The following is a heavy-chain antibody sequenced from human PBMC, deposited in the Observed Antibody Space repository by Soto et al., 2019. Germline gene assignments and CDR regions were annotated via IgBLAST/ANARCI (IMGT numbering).Heavy chain of an antibody. D-gene: IGHD1-26*01. CDR1: GITFKNYA. J-gene: IGHJ3*02. CDR3: AKTNTGSYHDAVDM. V-gene: IGHV3-23*01. Sequence: PGGSLRLSCAASGITFKNYAMSWVRQAPGKGLEWVSAISGSGGSTYYADSVKGRFTISRDNSKDTLYLQMNSLRAEDTAIFYCAKTNTGSYHDAVDMWGQGTMVTVSS. CDR2: ISGSGGST.